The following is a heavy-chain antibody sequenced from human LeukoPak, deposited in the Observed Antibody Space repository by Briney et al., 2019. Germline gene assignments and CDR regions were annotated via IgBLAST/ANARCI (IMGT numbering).Heavy chain of an antibody. CDR2: ISSTSRYI. Sequence: GGSLRLSCAASGFTFSSYWMSWVRQAPGKGLEWVSSISSTSRYIYYADSVKGRFTIPRDNAKNSLDLQMNSLRAEDTALYYCARDRRSSGDVVDAFDIWGQGTMVTVSS. V-gene: IGHV3-21*01. CDR3: ARDRRSSGDVVDAFDI. J-gene: IGHJ3*02. CDR1: GFTFSSYW. D-gene: IGHD3-10*01.